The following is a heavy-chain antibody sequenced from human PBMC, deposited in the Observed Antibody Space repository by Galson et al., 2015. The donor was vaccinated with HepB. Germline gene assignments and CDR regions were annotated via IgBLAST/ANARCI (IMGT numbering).Heavy chain of an antibody. Sequence: SLRLSCAASGFRFSDYWMKWVRQAPGKGLEWVANLNEDGSQKYYVDSVKGRFTISRDNANNSLYLQMNSLRAEDTAVYYCARVGGNSDMDVWGKGTTVTVSS. J-gene: IGHJ6*03. CDR1: GFRFSDYW. CDR2: LNEDGSQK. D-gene: IGHD4-23*01. CDR3: ARVGGNSDMDV. V-gene: IGHV3-7*01.